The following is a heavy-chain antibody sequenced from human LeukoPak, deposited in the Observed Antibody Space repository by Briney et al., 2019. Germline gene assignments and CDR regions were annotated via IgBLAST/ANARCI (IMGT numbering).Heavy chain of an antibody. CDR3: ARASGYSSGWVDY. Sequence: GGSLRLSCAASGFTVSSNYMSWVRQAPGKGLEWVSVIYSGGSTYYADSVKGRFTISRDNSKNTLYLQMNSLRAEDTAVYYCARASGYSSGWVDYWGQGTLVTVSS. CDR2: IYSGGST. V-gene: IGHV3-53*01. CDR1: GFTVSSNY. J-gene: IGHJ4*02. D-gene: IGHD6-19*01.